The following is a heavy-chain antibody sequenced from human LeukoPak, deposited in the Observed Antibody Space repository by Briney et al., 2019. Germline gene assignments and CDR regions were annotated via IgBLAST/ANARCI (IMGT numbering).Heavy chain of an antibody. D-gene: IGHD2-8*01. CDR3: ARAGPNWRIDY. Sequence: WGSLRLSCAASGFTVSGSWIHWVRQAPGKGLLWVSLINNDGSSTTYADSVKGRFTISRDNAKNTLYLQMNSLRVDDTAMYYCARAGPNWRIDYWGQGTLVTVSS. CDR2: INNDGSST. J-gene: IGHJ4*02. V-gene: IGHV3-74*01. CDR1: GFTVSGSW.